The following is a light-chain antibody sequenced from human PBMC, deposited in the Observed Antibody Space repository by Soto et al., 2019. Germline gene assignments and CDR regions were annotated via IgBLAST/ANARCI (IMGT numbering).Light chain of an antibody. CDR1: PALSNS. V-gene: IGKV1-27*01. CDR2: AAS. CDR3: QSYNTARPT. Sequence: DIQMTQSPSSLSASMGDRVAITCRASPALSNSLAWYQKKPGKPPQLLIYAASTLQSGVPPRFSGSGPVTDFTLTISGLQPEDLATYYCQSYNTARPTFGQGTRLVIK. J-gene: IGKJ5*01.